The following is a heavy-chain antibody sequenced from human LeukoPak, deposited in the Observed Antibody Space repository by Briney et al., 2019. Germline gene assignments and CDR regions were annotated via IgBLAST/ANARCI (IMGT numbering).Heavy chain of an antibody. Sequence: ASVKVSCKASGGTFSSYAISWVRQAPGQGLEWMGGIIPIFGTANYAQKFQGRVTITAGKSTSTAYMELSSLRSEDTAVYYCARERYSYGPTDAFDIWGQGTMVTVSS. J-gene: IGHJ3*02. D-gene: IGHD5-18*01. CDR1: GGTFSSYA. CDR2: IIPIFGTA. V-gene: IGHV1-69*06. CDR3: ARERYSYGPTDAFDI.